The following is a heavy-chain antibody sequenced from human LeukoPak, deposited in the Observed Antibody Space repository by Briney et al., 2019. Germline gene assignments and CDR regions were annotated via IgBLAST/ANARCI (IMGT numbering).Heavy chain of an antibody. J-gene: IGHJ4*02. CDR1: GFTFSTYW. V-gene: IGHV3-30*18. Sequence: GGSLRLSCAASGFTFSTYWMSWVRQAPGKGLEWVAVISYDGSNKYYADSVKGRFTISRDNSKNTLYLQMNSLRAEDTAVYYCAKGSDYYDSSGYDDYWGQGTLVTVSS. CDR3: AKGSDYYDSSGYDDY. D-gene: IGHD3-22*01. CDR2: ISYDGSNK.